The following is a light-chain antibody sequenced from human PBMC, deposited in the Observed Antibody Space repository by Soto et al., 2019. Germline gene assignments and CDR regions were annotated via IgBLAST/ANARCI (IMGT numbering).Light chain of an antibody. V-gene: IGKV3-20*01. CDR2: GAS. Sequence: EVVLTQSPGTLSLSPGERATLSCRASQTVSSNYLAWCQQKPGQAPRLLIYGASSRATGIPDRFSGSGSGTDFTLTISRLEPEDFAVYYCQQYGSSHTFGQGTRLEI. CDR3: QQYGSSHT. J-gene: IGKJ5*01. CDR1: QTVSSNY.